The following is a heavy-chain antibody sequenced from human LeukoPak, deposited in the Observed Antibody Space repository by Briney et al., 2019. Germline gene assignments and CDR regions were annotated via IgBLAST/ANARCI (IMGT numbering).Heavy chain of an antibody. V-gene: IGHV3-72*01. Sequence: PGGSLRLPCAASGFTFSSYEMNWVRQAPGKGLEWVGRIRNKANSHTTEYAAPVKGRFTISRDDLKNSLYLQMNSLKTEDTAVYYCARVGDVIAFDIWGQGTMVTVSS. CDR3: ARVGDVIAFDI. J-gene: IGHJ3*02. CDR1: GFTFSSYE. D-gene: IGHD3-3*01. CDR2: IRNKANSHTT.